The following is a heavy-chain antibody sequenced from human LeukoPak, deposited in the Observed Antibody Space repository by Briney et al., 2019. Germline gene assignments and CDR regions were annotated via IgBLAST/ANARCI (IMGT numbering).Heavy chain of an antibody. V-gene: IGHV3-48*03. J-gene: IGHJ6*02. CDR3: ASAGVYCSSTSCYNYYYYGMDV. CDR1: GFTFSSYE. D-gene: IGHD2-2*01. Sequence: PGGSLRLSCAASGFTFSSYEMNWVRQAPGKGLEWVSYISSSGSNIYYADSVKGRFTISRDNAKNSLYLQMNSLRAEDTAVYYCASAGVYCSSTSCYNYYYYGMDVWGQGTTVTASS. CDR2: ISSSGSNI.